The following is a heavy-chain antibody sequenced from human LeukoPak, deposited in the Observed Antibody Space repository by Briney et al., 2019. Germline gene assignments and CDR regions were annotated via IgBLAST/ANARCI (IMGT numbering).Heavy chain of an antibody. CDR3: ARHGEGYDY. J-gene: IGHJ4*02. Sequence: SETLSLTCTVSGGSISSSSYYWGWIRQPPGKGLEWIGSIYYSGSTYYNPSLKSRVTISVDTSKNQFSLKLSSVTAADTAVYYCARHGEGYDYWGQGTLVTVSS. V-gene: IGHV4-39*01. CDR2: IYYSGST. CDR1: GGSISSSSYY. D-gene: IGHD3-10*01.